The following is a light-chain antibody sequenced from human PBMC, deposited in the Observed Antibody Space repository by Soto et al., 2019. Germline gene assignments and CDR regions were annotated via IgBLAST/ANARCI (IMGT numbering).Light chain of an antibody. CDR2: GNI. CDR1: SSDTGAGYD. CDR3: QSYDSRLTVV. V-gene: IGLV1-40*01. Sequence: QSVLTQPPSVSGAPGQRVTISCTGSSSDTGAGYDVHWYQQVPGTAPKLLIYGNINRPSGVPDRFSGSKSGTSASLAITGLQADDESDYYCQSYDSRLTVVFGGGTKLTVL. J-gene: IGLJ2*01.